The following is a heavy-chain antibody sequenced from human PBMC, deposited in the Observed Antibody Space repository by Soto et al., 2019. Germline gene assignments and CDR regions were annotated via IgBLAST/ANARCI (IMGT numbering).Heavy chain of an antibody. J-gene: IGHJ4*02. CDR2: ISSSSSYI. Sequence: EVQLVESGGGLVKPGGSLRLSCAASGFTFSSYSMNWVRQAPGKGLEWVSSISSSSSYIYYADSVKGRFTISRDNAKNSLYLQMNSLRAEDTAVYYCARDGREEGGWIQLWSPSPIDYWGQGTLVTVSS. CDR1: GFTFSSYS. V-gene: IGHV3-21*01. D-gene: IGHD5-18*01. CDR3: ARDGREEGGWIQLWSPSPIDY.